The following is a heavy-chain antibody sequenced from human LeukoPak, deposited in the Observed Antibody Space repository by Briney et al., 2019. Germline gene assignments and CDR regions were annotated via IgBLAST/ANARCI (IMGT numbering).Heavy chain of an antibody. CDR1: GGTFSSYA. CDR2: INPNSGGT. CDR3: ARVGYSGSLSGSFDI. D-gene: IGHD1-26*01. V-gene: IGHV1-2*02. J-gene: IGHJ3*02. Sequence: ASVKVSCKASGGTFSSYAISWVRQAPGQGLEWMGWINPNSGGTNYAQKFQGRVTMTRDTSISTAYMELSRLRSDDTAVYYCARVGYSGSLSGSFDIWGQGTMVTVSS.